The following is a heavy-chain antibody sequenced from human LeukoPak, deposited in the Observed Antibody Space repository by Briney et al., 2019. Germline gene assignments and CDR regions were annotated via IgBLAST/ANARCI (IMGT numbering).Heavy chain of an antibody. D-gene: IGHD4-23*01. CDR1: GGSIRSHY. J-gene: IGHJ4*02. V-gene: IGHV4-59*11. CDR2: IYYSGST. CDR3: ARAVVRPSYYFDY. Sequence: SETLSLTCTGSGGSIRSHYWSWIRQPPGKGLEWIGYIYYSGSTNYNPSLKSRVTISVDTSKNQFSLKLSSVTAADTAVYYCARAVVRPSYYFDYWGQGTLVTVSS.